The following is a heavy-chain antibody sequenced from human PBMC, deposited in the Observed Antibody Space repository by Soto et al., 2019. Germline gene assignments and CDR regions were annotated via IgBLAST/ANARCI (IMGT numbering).Heavy chain of an antibody. D-gene: IGHD4-17*01. CDR1: GFTFSSYW. Sequence: EVQLVESGGGLVQPGGSLRLSCAASGFTFSSYWMSWVRQAPGKGLEWVANIKQDGSEKYYVDSVKGRFTISRDNAKNELYLQMNSLRAEDTAVYYCATDYGDYVPGDWAYYYGMDVWGQGTTVTVSS. CDR2: IKQDGSEK. V-gene: IGHV3-7*04. CDR3: ATDYGDYVPGDWAYYYGMDV. J-gene: IGHJ6*02.